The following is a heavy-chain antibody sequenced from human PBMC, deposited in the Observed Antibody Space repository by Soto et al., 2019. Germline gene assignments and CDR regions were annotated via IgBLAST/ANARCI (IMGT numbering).Heavy chain of an antibody. D-gene: IGHD1-20*01. V-gene: IGHV3-49*03. CDR3: TRTVRPGINAFDI. J-gene: IGHJ3*02. CDR1: GFTFGDYA. CDR2: IRSKAYGGTT. Sequence: GGSLRLSCTASGFTFGDYAMSWFRQAPGKGLEWVGFIRSKAYGGTTEYAASVKGRFTISRDDSKSIAYLQMNSLKTEDTAVYYCTRTVRPGINAFDIWGQGTMVTVSS.